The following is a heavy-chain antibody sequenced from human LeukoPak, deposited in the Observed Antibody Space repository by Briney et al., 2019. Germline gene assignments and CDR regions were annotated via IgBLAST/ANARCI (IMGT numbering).Heavy chain of an antibody. V-gene: IGHV4-34*01. Sequence: SETLSLTCAVYGGSFSGYYWSWIRQPPGKGLEWIGEINHSGSTNYNPSLKSRVTISVDTSKNQFSLKLSSVTAADTAVYYCAGRGYSGYDLQYYFDYWGQGTLVTVSS. CDR2: INHSGST. J-gene: IGHJ4*02. CDR1: GGSFSGYY. CDR3: AGRGYSGYDLQYYFDY. D-gene: IGHD5-12*01.